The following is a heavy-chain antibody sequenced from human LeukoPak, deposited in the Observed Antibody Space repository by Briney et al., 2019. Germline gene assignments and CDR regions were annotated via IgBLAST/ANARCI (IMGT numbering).Heavy chain of an antibody. CDR1: GFTFSSYA. D-gene: IGHD6-6*01. V-gene: IGHV3-48*01. CDR3: ARGIIAASGVFDY. J-gene: IGHJ4*02. Sequence: GGSLRLSCAASGFTFSSYAMSWVRQAPGKGLGWVSYISSSSTNIYFPDSVKGRFTISRDNAKNSLYLQMNSLRAEDTAVYYCARGIIAASGVFDYWGQGTLVTVSS. CDR2: ISSSSTNI.